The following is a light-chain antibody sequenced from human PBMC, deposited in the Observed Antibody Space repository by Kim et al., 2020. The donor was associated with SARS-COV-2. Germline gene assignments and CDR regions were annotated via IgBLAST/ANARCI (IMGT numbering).Light chain of an antibody. CDR3: QTWGTGIGV. CDR2: LNSDGSH. Sequence: AVKLTCTLSSGHSSYAIAWHQQQPEKGPRYLMKLNSDGSHSKGDGIPDRFSGSSSGAERYLTISSLQSEDEADYYCQTWGTGIGVFGGGTQLTVL. J-gene: IGLJ3*02. V-gene: IGLV4-69*01. CDR1: SGHSSYA.